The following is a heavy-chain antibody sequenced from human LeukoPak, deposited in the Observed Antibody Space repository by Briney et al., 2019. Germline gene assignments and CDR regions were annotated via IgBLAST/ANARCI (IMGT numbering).Heavy chain of an antibody. CDR1: GYTFTSYA. Sequence: GASVKVSCKASGYTFTSYAMHWVRQAPGQRLEXXXXINAGNGNTKYSQKFQGRVTITRDTSASTAYMELSSPRSEDTAVYYCARDNPLHCSGGSCYSKVFDYWGQGTLVTVSS. V-gene: IGHV1-3*01. CDR2: INAGNGNT. D-gene: IGHD2-15*01. J-gene: IGHJ4*02. CDR3: ARDNPLHCSGGSCYSKVFDY.